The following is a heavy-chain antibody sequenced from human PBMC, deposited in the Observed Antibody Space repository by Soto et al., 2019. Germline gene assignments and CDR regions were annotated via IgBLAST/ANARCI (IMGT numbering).Heavy chain of an antibody. CDR1: GYTFTNFG. D-gene: IGHD3-16*01. Sequence: QVQLVQSGAEVKKPGASVKVSCKASGYTFTNFGIRWVRQAPGQGLEWMGWISAYNGNTNYAQDFQGILTMTTDTSPSTAYMELRSRRSDDTGVYYCAGGGTPIDYWGQGTLVTVSS. V-gene: IGHV1-18*01. CDR3: AGGGTPIDY. CDR2: ISAYNGNT. J-gene: IGHJ4*02.